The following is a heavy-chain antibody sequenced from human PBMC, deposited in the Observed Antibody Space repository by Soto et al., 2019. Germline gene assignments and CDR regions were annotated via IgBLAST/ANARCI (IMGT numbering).Heavy chain of an antibody. V-gene: IGHV4-34*01. Sequence: PSETLSLTCAVYGGSFSGYYWSWIRQPPGKGLEWIGEIHHSGSTNYNPSLKSRVTISVDTSKNQFSLKLSSVTAADTAVYYCARNGAYCRSTSCYIDYWGQGTLVTVSS. CDR1: GGSFSGYY. CDR2: IHHSGST. CDR3: ARNGAYCRSTSCYIDY. D-gene: IGHD2-2*02. J-gene: IGHJ4*02.